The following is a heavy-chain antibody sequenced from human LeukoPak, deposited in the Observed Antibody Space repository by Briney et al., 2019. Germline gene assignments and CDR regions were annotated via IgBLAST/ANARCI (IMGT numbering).Heavy chain of an antibody. D-gene: IGHD3-10*01. V-gene: IGHV3-21*01. Sequence: GGSLRLSCAASGFTFSSYAMSWVRQAPGKGLEWVSSISSSSSYIYYADSVKGRFTISRDNAKNSLYLQMNSLRAEDTAVYYCARGEFGSGYWFDPWGQGTLVTVSS. CDR2: ISSSSSYI. CDR3: ARGEFGSGYWFDP. CDR1: GFTFSSYA. J-gene: IGHJ5*02.